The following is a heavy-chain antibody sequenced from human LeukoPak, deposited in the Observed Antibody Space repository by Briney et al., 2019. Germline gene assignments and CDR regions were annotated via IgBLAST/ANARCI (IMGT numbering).Heavy chain of an antibody. CDR3: ARGGLYGEGDY. V-gene: IGHV1-8*01. CDR1: GYTFTSYD. CDR2: MTPNSGNT. J-gene: IGHJ4*02. Sequence: ASVKVSCKASGYTFTSYDINWVRQATGQGLEWMGWMTPNSGNTAYAQKFQGRVTITRNTSISTTYMELSSLRSEDTAVYYCARGGLYGEGDYWGQGTLVTVSS. D-gene: IGHD4-17*01.